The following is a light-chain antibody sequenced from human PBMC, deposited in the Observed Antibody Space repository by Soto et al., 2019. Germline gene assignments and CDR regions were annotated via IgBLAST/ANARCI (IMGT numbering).Light chain of an antibody. Sequence: EIVMTQSPATLSVSPGERAALSCRASQSVSTNLAWYQQKPGQAPRLLIYEASTRATGIPARFSGSGSGTEFTLTISSLESEDFAVYYCLQFNNWPYAFGQGTKVDI. J-gene: IGKJ2*01. V-gene: IGKV3-15*01. CDR3: LQFNNWPYA. CDR2: EAS. CDR1: QSVSTN.